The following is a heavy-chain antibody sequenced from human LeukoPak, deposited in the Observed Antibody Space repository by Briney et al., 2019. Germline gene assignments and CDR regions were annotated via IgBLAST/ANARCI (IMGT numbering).Heavy chain of an antibody. J-gene: IGHJ4*02. Sequence: GRSLRLSCAVAALTLSNYGMGWGRHAPGEGLEWVACISGMGGSTNYADSVKGRFTISRDSPKNTLFLQMNSLRAEDTAVYFCAKRGVVIRVILVGFHREAYYFDSWGQGALVTVSS. V-gene: IGHV3-23*01. CDR2: ISGMGGST. D-gene: IGHD2-21*01. CDR3: AKRGVVIRVILVGFHREAYYFDS. CDR1: ALTLSNYG.